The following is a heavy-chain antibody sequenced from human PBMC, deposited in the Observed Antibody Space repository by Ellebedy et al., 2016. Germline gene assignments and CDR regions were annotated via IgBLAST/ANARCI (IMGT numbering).Heavy chain of an antibody. Sequence: GGSLRLXXAASGFTFSSYGMHWVRQAPGKGLEWVAVISYDGSNKFYADSVKGRFTISRDNSKNTLYLQMNSLRAEDTAVYYCARGGYYDSSGYYYFEYWGQGTLVTVSS. CDR1: GFTFSSYG. CDR2: ISYDGSNK. D-gene: IGHD3-22*01. V-gene: IGHV3-30*03. J-gene: IGHJ4*02. CDR3: ARGGYYDSSGYYYFEY.